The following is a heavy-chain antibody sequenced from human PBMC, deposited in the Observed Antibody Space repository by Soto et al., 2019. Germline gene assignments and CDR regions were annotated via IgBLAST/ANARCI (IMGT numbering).Heavy chain of an antibody. Sequence: GESLKISCKGSGYSFTSYWIGWVRQMPGKGLEWMGIIYPGDSDTRYSPSFQGQVTISADKSISTAYLQWSSLKASDTAMYYCARLGALYSSSSGYFDYWGQGTLVTVSS. CDR1: GYSFTSYW. CDR3: ARLGALYSSSSGYFDY. CDR2: IYPGDSDT. J-gene: IGHJ4*02. V-gene: IGHV5-51*01. D-gene: IGHD6-6*01.